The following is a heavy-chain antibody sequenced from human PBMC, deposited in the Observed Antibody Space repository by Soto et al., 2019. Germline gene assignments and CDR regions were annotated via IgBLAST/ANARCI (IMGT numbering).Heavy chain of an antibody. V-gene: IGHV4-30-4*01. CDR3: ARTARVRSGYLDY. CDR2: IYYSGST. D-gene: IGHD3-22*01. Sequence: SETLSLTCTVSGGSFSSSDYYWTWIRHPPGKGLEWIGYIYYSGSTYYNPSLKSRVTISVDTSKNQVSLKLSSVTAADTAVYYCARTARVRSGYLDYWGQGTLVTVS. CDR1: GGSFSSSDYY. J-gene: IGHJ4*02.